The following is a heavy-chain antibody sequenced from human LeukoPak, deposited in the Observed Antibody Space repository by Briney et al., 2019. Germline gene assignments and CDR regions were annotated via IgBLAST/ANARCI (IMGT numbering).Heavy chain of an antibody. D-gene: IGHD3-16*02. Sequence: TSETLSLTCTVSGYSISSGYYWGRIRQPPGKGLEWIGSIYHSGSTYYNPSLKSRVTISVDTSKNQFSLKLSSVTAADTAVYYCARDYTFGGVIAPYYFDYWGQGTLVTVSS. J-gene: IGHJ4*02. CDR2: IYHSGST. CDR3: ARDYTFGGVIAPYYFDY. CDR1: GYSISSGYY. V-gene: IGHV4-38-2*02.